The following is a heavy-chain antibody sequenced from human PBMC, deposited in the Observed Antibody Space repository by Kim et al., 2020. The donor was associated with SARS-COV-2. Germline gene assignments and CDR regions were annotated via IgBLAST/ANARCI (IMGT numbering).Heavy chain of an antibody. V-gene: IGHV1-24*01. CDR3: ATDHIAVAGTGFLY. D-gene: IGHD6-19*01. CDR1: GYTLTELS. Sequence: ASVKVSCKVSGYTLTELSMHWVRQAPGKGLEWMGGFDPEDGETIYAQKFQGRVTMTEDTYTDTAYMELSSLRSEDTAVYYCATDHIAVAGTGFLYWGQGTLVTVSS. J-gene: IGHJ4*02. CDR2: FDPEDGET.